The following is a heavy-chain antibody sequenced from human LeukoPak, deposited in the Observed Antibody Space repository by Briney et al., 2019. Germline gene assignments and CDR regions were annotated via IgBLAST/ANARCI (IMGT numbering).Heavy chain of an antibody. V-gene: IGHV4-59*01. Sequence: SETLSLTCTVSGGAISSYYWSWIRQPPGKGLEWIGYIHYSGSTNYNPSLKSRVTISVDTSKNQFTLKLSSVTAADTAVYYCARGPSGWYTVDYWGQGTLVTVSS. CDR2: IHYSGST. J-gene: IGHJ4*02. CDR3: ARGPSGWYTVDY. D-gene: IGHD6-19*01. CDR1: GGAISSYY.